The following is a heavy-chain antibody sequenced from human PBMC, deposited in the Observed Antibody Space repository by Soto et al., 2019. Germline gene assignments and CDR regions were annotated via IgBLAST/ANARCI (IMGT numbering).Heavy chain of an antibody. CDR3: ARGHCGGDCSDAFDI. CDR1: GGSISSYY. CDR2: IYYSGST. D-gene: IGHD2-21*01. Sequence: SETLSLTCTVSGGSISSYYWSWIRQPPGKGLEWIGYIYYSGSTNYNPSLKSRVTISVDTSKNQFSLKLSSVTAADTAVYYCARGHCGGDCSDAFDIWGQGTMVTVSS. J-gene: IGHJ3*02. V-gene: IGHV4-59*01.